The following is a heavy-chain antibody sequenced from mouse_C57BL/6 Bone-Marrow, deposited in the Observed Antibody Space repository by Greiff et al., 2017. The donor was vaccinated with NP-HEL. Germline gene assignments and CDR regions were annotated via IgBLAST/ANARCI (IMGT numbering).Heavy chain of an antibody. CDR2: INPSSGYT. Sequence: VQRVESGAELAKPGASVKLSCKASGYTFTSYWMHWVKQRPGQGLEWIGYINPSSGYTKYNQKFKDKATLTADKSSGTAYMQLSSLTYEDSAVYYCARSDYVGFDYWGQGTTLTVSS. V-gene: IGHV1-7*01. D-gene: IGHD1-1*01. CDR1: GYTFTSYW. CDR3: ARSDYVGFDY. J-gene: IGHJ2*01.